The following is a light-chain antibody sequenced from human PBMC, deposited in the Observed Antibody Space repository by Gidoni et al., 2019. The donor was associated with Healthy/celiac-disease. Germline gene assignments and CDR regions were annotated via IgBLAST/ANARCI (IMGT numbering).Light chain of an antibody. CDR3: QQYYSTPPA. Sequence: DIVMTQSPVSLPVSLGEWATIHCKSSQSVLYSSNNKNYLAWYQQKPGQPPKLLIYWASTRESGVPDRFSGSGSGTDFTLTISSLQAEDVAVYYCQQYYSTPPAFGQGTRLEIK. CDR1: QSVLYSSNNKNY. CDR2: WAS. V-gene: IGKV4-1*01. J-gene: IGKJ5*01.